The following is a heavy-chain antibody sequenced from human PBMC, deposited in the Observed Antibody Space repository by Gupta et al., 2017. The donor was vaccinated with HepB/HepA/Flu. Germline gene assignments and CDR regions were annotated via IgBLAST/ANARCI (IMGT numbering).Heavy chain of an antibody. J-gene: IGHJ6*02. CDR1: GGSFSGYY. V-gene: IGHV4-34*01. Sequence: QVQLQQWGAGLLKPSETLSLTCAVYGGSFSGYYWSWIRQPPGKGLEWIGEINHSGSTNYNPSLKSRVTRAVDTSKNQFSLKLSSGTAADTAVYYWARGAGIAARPPPGGTDYYYGMDVWGQGTTVTVSS. CDR2: INHSGST. D-gene: IGHD6-6*01. CDR3: ARGAGIAARPPPGGTDYYYGMDV.